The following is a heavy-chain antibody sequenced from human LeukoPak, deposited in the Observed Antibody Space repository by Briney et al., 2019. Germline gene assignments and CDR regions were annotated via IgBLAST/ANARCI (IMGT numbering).Heavy chain of an antibody. D-gene: IGHD4-17*01. CDR3: AKDQYGEAFDI. V-gene: IGHV3-23*01. J-gene: IGHJ3*02. CDR1: GFTFSSCG. CDR2: ISGSGSAT. Sequence: GGSLRLSCAASGFTFSSCGMHWVRQAPGKGLEWVSAISGSGSATYYADSVKGRFTISRDNSKNTLYLQMNSLRAEDTAVYYCAKDQYGEAFDIWGPGTMVTVSS.